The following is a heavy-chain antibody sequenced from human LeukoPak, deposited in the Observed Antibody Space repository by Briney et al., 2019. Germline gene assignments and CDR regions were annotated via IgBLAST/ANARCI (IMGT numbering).Heavy chain of an antibody. D-gene: IGHD6-13*01. V-gene: IGHV1-46*01. CDR2: INPSGGST. CDR1: GYTFTSYY. Sequence: GASVTVSCKASGYTFTSYYMHWVRQAPGQGLEWMGIINPSGGSTSYAQKFQGRVTMTRDMSTSTVYMELSSLRSEDTAVYYCARDSPYSSTPAYMDVWGKGTTVTVSS. CDR3: ARDSPYSSTPAYMDV. J-gene: IGHJ6*03.